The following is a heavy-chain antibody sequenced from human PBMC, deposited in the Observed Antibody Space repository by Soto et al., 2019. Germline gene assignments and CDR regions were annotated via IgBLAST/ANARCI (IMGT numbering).Heavy chain of an antibody. D-gene: IGHD1-1*01. Sequence: QLQLQESGPALVKPSETLSLTCTVSGGSISSSNYYWGWIRQPPGKGLEWIGSIYYSGSTYYNPSLTSRVTLSVDTSENRFHLNLISVPAADPAVYYCARLPPPFNHGNETVYVDLWGRATLVTVSS. CDR3: ARLPPPFNHGNETVYVDL. CDR2: IYYSGST. V-gene: IGHV4-39*01. CDR1: GGSISSSNYY. J-gene: IGHJ2*01.